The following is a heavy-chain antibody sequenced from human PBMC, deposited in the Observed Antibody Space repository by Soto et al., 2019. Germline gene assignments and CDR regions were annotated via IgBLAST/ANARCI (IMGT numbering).Heavy chain of an antibody. CDR1: GFTFSTYW. J-gene: IGHJ4*02. D-gene: IGHD3-16*01. CDR2: MDQDRSER. V-gene: IGHV3-7*01. Sequence: EVQLVESGGGLVQPGGSLRLSCAASGFTFSTYWMTWVRQPPGKGLEWVANMDQDRSERYYVDSVRGRFTLSRDNAKNSLYLQMNSLRAEDTAVYYCVCGGNFFIYWGQGTLVTVSP. CDR3: VCGGNFFIY.